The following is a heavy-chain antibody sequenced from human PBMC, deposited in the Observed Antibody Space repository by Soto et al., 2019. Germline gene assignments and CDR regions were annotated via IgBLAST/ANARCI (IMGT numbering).Heavy chain of an antibody. V-gene: IGHV3-11*01. CDR3: ARDVSQWPLRTHWFDP. D-gene: IGHD6-19*01. Sequence: GGSLRLSCAASGFTFSDYYMSWIRQAPGKGLEWVSYISSSGSTIYYADSVKGRFTISRDNAKNSLYLQMNSLRAEDTAVYYCARDVSQWPLRTHWFDPWGQGTLVTVSS. CDR2: ISSSGSTI. CDR1: GFTFSDYY. J-gene: IGHJ5*02.